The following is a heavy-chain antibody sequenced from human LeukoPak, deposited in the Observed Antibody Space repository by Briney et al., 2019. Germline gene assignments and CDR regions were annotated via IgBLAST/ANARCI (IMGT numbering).Heavy chain of an antibody. CDR1: GFTFSSYW. D-gene: IGHD3-22*01. CDR2: IKQDGSEK. CDR3: AREGFYYDSSGYREGYYFDY. J-gene: IGHJ4*02. V-gene: IGHV3-7*01. Sequence: QSGGSLRLSCAASGFTFSSYWMSWVRQAPGKGLEWVANIKQDGSEKYYVDSVKGRFTISRDNAKNSLYLQMNSLRAEDTAVYYCAREGFYYDSSGYREGYYFDYWGQGTLVTVSS.